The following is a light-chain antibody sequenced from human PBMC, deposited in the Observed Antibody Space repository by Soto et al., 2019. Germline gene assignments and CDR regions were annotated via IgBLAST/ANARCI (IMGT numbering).Light chain of an antibody. J-gene: IGKJ1*01. Sequence: DIVMTQSPDSLAVSLGERATINCKSSQSVLYSSSNENSLAWYQQKPGQPPKLLIYWASTRESGVPDRFSGGGSGTDFTLTISSLQAEDVAVYYCQQYYSVPPTFGQGTKVEI. CDR2: WAS. V-gene: IGKV4-1*01. CDR1: QSVLYSSSNENS. CDR3: QQYYSVPPT.